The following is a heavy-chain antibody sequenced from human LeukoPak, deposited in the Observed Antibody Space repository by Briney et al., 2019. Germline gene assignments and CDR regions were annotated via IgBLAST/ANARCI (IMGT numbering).Heavy chain of an antibody. Sequence: PGGSLRLSCAASGFTFSSYSMNWVRQAPGKGLEWVSSISSSSSYIYYADSVKGRLTISRDNAKNSLYLQMNSLRAEDTAVYYCARDLEGSTILDYWGQGTLVTVSS. J-gene: IGHJ4*02. CDR1: GFTFSSYS. CDR3: ARDLEGSTILDY. CDR2: ISSSSSYI. V-gene: IGHV3-21*01. D-gene: IGHD2/OR15-2a*01.